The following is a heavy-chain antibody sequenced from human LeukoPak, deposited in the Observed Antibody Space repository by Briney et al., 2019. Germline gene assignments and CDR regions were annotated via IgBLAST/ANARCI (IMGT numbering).Heavy chain of an antibody. CDR1: GFTFSNYW. CDR2: INRDGSER. J-gene: IGHJ6*02. CDR3: ARRNAMDV. V-gene: IGHV3-7*03. Sequence: SGGSLRFSCAASGFTFSNYWMTWVRQAPGKGLEWVANINRDGSERYYVDSVKGRFTISRDDAKSSLYLQMNSLRAEDTAVYYCARRNAMDVWGQGTTVTVSS.